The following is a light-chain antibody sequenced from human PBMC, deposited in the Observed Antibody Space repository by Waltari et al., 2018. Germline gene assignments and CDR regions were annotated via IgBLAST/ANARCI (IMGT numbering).Light chain of an antibody. CDR3: QQYSDWPPYN. V-gene: IGKV3-15*01. CDR2: DAS. J-gene: IGKJ2*01. CDR1: QSIGYS. Sequence: EIMMTQSPAPLAVSPGDRATLSCRASQSIGYSLAWYQQKPGQVPRLLIYDASTRATGISDRFSGTGSGTEFTLTINSLQSEDFAVYYCQQYSDWPPYNFGQGTKVEIK.